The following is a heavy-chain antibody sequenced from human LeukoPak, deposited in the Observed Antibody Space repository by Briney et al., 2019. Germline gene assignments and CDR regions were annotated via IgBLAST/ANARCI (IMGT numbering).Heavy chain of an antibody. D-gene: IGHD4-17*01. CDR3: ARAYRGYYYYYYMDV. CDR1: GYTFTGYY. V-gene: IGHV1-2*02. J-gene: IGHJ6*03. Sequence: ASVKVSCKASGYTFTGYYMHWVRQAPGQGLEWMGWINPNSGGTNYAQKFQGRVTMTRDTSISTAYMELSRLRSDDTAVYYCARAYRGYYYYYYMDVWGKGTTVTVSS. CDR2: INPNSGGT.